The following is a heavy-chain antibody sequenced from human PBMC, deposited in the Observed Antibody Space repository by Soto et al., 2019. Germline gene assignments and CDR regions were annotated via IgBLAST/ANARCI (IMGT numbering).Heavy chain of an antibody. CDR3: AKGEDGYDINWFDP. V-gene: IGHV3-23*01. D-gene: IGHD5-12*01. CDR1: GFTFSSYV. Sequence: RRLSCAASGFTFSSYVMSWVRQTPGKGLEWVSSISGIGGSTYYADSVKGRFTISRDNSKNTLYLLMNSLRGEDTAAYYCAKGEDGYDINWFDPWGQGALVTVSS. J-gene: IGHJ5*02. CDR2: ISGIGGST.